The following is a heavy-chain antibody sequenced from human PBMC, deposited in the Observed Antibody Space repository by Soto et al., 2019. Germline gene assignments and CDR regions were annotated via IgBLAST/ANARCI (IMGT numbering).Heavy chain of an antibody. D-gene: IGHD3-10*01. CDR1: GGSISSYY. Sequence: LSLTCTVSGGSISSYYWSWIRQPPGKGLEWIGYIYYSGSTNYNPSLKSRVTISVDTSKNQFSLRLSSVTAADTAVYYCARSMVRGVIRDFDYWGQGTLVTVSS. CDR3: ARSMVRGVIRDFDY. V-gene: IGHV4-59*01. CDR2: IYYSGST. J-gene: IGHJ4*02.